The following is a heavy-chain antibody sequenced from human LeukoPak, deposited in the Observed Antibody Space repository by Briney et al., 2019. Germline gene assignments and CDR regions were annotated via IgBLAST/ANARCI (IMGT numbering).Heavy chain of an antibody. Sequence: PSETLSLTCTVSGGSISSYYWSWIRQPAGKGLEWIGRIYTSGSTNYNPSLKSRVTISVDTSTNQFSLKLRSVTAADTAVYYCARGRYGDYVGEDGFDIWGQGTMVTVSS. CDR1: GGSISSYY. V-gene: IGHV4-4*07. D-gene: IGHD4-17*01. CDR3: ARGRYGDYVGEDGFDI. CDR2: IYTSGST. J-gene: IGHJ3*02.